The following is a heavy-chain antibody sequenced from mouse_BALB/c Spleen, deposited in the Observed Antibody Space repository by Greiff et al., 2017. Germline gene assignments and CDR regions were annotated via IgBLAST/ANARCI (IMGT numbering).Heavy chain of an antibody. V-gene: IGHV1-9*01. CDR1: GYTFSSYW. CDR3: ASGGAMDY. J-gene: IGHJ4*01. Sequence: VQLQQSGAELVKPGASVKISCKATGYTFSSYWIEWVKQRPGHGLEWIGEILPGSGGTNYNEKFKGKATFTAATSSNTAYMQLSSLTSEDSAVCYCASGGAMDYWGQGTSVTVSS. CDR2: ILPGSGGT.